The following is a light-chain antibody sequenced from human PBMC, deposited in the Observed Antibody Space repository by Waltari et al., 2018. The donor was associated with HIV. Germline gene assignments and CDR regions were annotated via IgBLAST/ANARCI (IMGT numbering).Light chain of an antibody. CDR3: SSYSARGFVV. CDR1: TRPINDFHF. J-gene: IGLJ3*02. CDR2: EVY. V-gene: IGLV2-14*01. Sequence: HSALTQPASVSGSPGQSITISCPCPTRPINDFHFFSWYQQSPGRAPKLIIFEVYSRPSGISDRFSGSKSGVTASLTISALRAEDEADYFCSSYSARGFVVFGGGTKVTVL.